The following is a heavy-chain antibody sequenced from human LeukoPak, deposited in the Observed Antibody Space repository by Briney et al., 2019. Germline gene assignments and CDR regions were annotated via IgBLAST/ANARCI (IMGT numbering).Heavy chain of an antibody. D-gene: IGHD2-2*01. CDR2: SHYSGST. V-gene: IGHV4-39*01. CDR3: ARLLSTRRSTPGAVDY. J-gene: IGHJ4*02. Sequence: SSETLSLTCTVSGGSISSSSYYWGWMRQPPGKGLEYIGSSHYSGSTYCNSSLRSRVTISVDTSKTQFSLKLSSVTAADTVVYYCARLLSTRRSTPGAVDYWGQGTLVTVSS. CDR1: GGSISSSSYY.